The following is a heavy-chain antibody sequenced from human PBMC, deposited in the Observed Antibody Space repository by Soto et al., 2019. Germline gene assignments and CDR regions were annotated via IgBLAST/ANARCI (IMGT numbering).Heavy chain of an antibody. CDR3: AREGTYDSSGYYFNYFDY. CDR1: GGYVSSGSYY. CDR2: IYYSGST. J-gene: IGHJ4*02. Sequence: SETLSLTCTVSGGYVSSGSYYWSWIRQPPGKGLEWIGYIYYSGSTNYNPSLKSRVTISVDTSKNQFSLKLSSVTAADTAVYYCAREGTYDSSGYYFNYFDYWGQGTLVTVSS. D-gene: IGHD3-22*01. V-gene: IGHV4-61*01.